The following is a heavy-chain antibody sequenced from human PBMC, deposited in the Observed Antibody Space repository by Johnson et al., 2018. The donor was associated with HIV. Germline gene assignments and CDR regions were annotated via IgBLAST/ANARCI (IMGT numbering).Heavy chain of an antibody. D-gene: IGHD3-3*01. Sequence: EVQLVEFGGGLVQPGGSLRLSCAASGFTFSSYAMSWVRQVPGKGLEWVSGINWNGASTGYADSVKGRFTISRDNAEDSLYLQMDSLRAEDTAVYYCAKDPPPNYNFWSGYPRSDAFDIWGQGTMVTVSS. V-gene: IGHV3-20*04. CDR3: AKDPPPNYNFWSGYPRSDAFDI. CDR1: GFTFSSYA. CDR2: INWNGAST. J-gene: IGHJ3*02.